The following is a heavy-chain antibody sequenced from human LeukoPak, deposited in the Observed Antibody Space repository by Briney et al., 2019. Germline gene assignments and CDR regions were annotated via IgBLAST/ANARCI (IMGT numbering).Heavy chain of an antibody. Sequence: GGSLRLSCAASGFTFSSYGMHWVRQAPGKGLEWVAVIWYDGSNKYYADSVKGRFTISRDNSKNTLYLQMNSLRAEDTAVYYCARVPKPFYNRNDGWGLDYWGQGTLVTVSS. V-gene: IGHV3-33*01. J-gene: IGHJ4*02. CDR1: GFTFSSYG. CDR2: IWYDGSNK. D-gene: IGHD1-20*01. CDR3: ARVPKPFYNRNDGWGLDY.